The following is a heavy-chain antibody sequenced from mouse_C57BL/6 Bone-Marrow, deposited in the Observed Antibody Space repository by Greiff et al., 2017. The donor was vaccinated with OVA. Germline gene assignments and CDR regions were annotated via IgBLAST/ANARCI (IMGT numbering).Heavy chain of an antibody. CDR2: ISDGGSYT. Sequence: EVMLVESGGGLVKPGGSLKLSCAASGFTFSSYAMSWVRQTPEKRLEWVATISDGGSYTYYPDNVKGRFTISRDNAKNNLYLQMSHLKSEDTAMYYGARDHYGSSLYLDDWGQGTTLTVSS. D-gene: IGHD1-1*01. V-gene: IGHV5-4*01. CDR3: ARDHYGSSLYLDD. CDR1: GFTFSSYA. J-gene: IGHJ2*01.